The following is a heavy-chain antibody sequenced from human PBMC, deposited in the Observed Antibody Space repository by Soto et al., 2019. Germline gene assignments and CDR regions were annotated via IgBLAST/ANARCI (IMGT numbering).Heavy chain of an antibody. Sequence: PSESLSLTCAVYGGSFSGYYWSWIRQPPGKGLEWIGEINHSGSTNYNPSLKSRVTISVDTSKNQFSLKLSSVTAADTAVYYCARGLGYYYGSGRTAAAWFDPWGQGTLVTAPQ. J-gene: IGHJ5*02. V-gene: IGHV4-34*01. CDR3: ARGLGYYYGSGRTAAAWFDP. CDR2: INHSGST. CDR1: GGSFSGYY. D-gene: IGHD3-10*01.